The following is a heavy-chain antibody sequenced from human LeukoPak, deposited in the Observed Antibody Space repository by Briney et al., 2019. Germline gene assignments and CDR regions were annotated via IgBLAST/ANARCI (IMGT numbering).Heavy chain of an antibody. CDR1: GYTFTGYY. CDR3: ARVDPLLTPSRYFDL. Sequence: ASVKVSCKASGYTFTGYYMHWVRQAPGQGLEWMGWINPNSGGTNYAQKFQGRVTMTRDTSISTAYMELSRLRSDDTAVHYCARVDPLLTPSRYFDLWGRGTLVTVSS. CDR2: INPNSGGT. J-gene: IGHJ2*01. D-gene: IGHD4-23*01. V-gene: IGHV1-2*02.